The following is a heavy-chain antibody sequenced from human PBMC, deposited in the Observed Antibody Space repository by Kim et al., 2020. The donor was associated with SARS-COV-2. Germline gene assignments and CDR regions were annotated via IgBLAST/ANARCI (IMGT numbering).Heavy chain of an antibody. V-gene: IGHV3-23*01. D-gene: IGHD3-10*01. Sequence: VKGRFTISRDNSKNALYLQINSLRAEDTAVYYCAKGSGPVTMVRGVDFDYWGQGTLVTVSS. CDR3: AKGSGPVTMVRGVDFDY. J-gene: IGHJ4*02.